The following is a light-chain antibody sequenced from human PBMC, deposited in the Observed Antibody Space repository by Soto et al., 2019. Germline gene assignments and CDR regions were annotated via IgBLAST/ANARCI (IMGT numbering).Light chain of an antibody. CDR1: KNDIGVYDF. Sequence: QSVLTQPPSASGSPGQSVTISCTGTKNDIGVYDFVSWYQHHPGKAPRLIIYEVVQRPSGVPDRFSGSKSGNTASLTVSGLQAADEADYFCKSYAGSNTYVFGSGTEVTVL. V-gene: IGLV2-8*01. J-gene: IGLJ1*01. CDR3: KSYAGSNTYV. CDR2: EVV.